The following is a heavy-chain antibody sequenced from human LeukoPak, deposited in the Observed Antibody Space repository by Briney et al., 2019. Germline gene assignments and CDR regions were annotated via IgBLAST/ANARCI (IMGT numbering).Heavy chain of an antibody. CDR3: ARSRKEYYYDSSGYYDGWFDP. Sequence: GESLKISCKGSGYSFNSYWIGWVRQMPGKGLEWMGIIYPGDSDTRYSPSFQGQVTISADKSIGTAYLQWSSLKASDTAMYYCARSRKEYYYDSSGYYDGWFDPWGQGTLVTVSS. D-gene: IGHD3-22*01. CDR2: IYPGDSDT. J-gene: IGHJ5*02. CDR1: GYSFNSYW. V-gene: IGHV5-51*01.